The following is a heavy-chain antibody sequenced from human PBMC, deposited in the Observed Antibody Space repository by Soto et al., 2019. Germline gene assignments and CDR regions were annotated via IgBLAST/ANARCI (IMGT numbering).Heavy chain of an antibody. J-gene: IGHJ5*02. CDR1: GFSLSTSGVS. D-gene: IGHD6-19*01. Sequence: QITLRESGPALVRSTQTLTLTCTFSGFSLSTSGVSVGWIRQPPGKAPEWLALIYWDNDIRYSPSLKSRLTITKDTSRTEVVLTMTSMDPVDTATYYCARAHTGTAWFQNWFDPWGQGTLVTVSS. CDR2: IYWDNDI. V-gene: IGHV2-5*02. CDR3: ARAHTGTAWFQNWFDP.